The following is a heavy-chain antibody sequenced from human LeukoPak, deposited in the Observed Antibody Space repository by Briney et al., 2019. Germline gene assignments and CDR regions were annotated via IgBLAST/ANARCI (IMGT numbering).Heavy chain of an antibody. CDR1: GFTFSSYD. D-gene: IGHD3-10*01. V-gene: IGHV3-13*05. CDR3: ARERMVRGVIGYYYYGMDV. CDR2: IGTAGDP. Sequence: PGGSLRLSCAASGFTFSSYDMHWVRQATGKGLEWVSAIGTAGDPYYPGSVKGRFTISRENVKNSLYLQMNSLRAGDTAVYYCARERMVRGVIGYYYYGMDVWGKGTTVTVSS. J-gene: IGHJ6*04.